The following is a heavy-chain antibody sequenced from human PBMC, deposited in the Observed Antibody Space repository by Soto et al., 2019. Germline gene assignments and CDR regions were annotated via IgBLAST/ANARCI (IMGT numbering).Heavy chain of an antibody. Sequence: SETLSLTCAVHGGSFTGYYWSWIRQPPGKALEWVGEINHGGSTNYNPSLKSRVTMSVDTPKNQFSLRLSSVTTADTAVYYCAGLRGYAGSPIDYWGQGTLVTVSS. V-gene: IGHV4-34*10. J-gene: IGHJ4*02. D-gene: IGHD2-15*01. CDR3: AGLRGYAGSPIDY. CDR1: GGSFTGYY. CDR2: INHGGST.